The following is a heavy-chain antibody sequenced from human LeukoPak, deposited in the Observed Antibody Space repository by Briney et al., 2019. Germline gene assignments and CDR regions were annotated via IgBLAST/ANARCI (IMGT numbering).Heavy chain of an antibody. CDR2: INKEASIT. CDR3: ARSGIGRCFDI. J-gene: IGHJ3*02. D-gene: IGHD2/OR15-2a*01. V-gene: IGHV3-74*01. Sequence: GGSLRLSCAASGFTFRDYYMHWVRQGPGKGLEWVSRINKEASITTYADSVKGRFTVSRDNVKNMVYLDMNGLRGDDTAVYYCARSGIGRCFDIWGRGATVSVSS. CDR1: GFTFRDYY.